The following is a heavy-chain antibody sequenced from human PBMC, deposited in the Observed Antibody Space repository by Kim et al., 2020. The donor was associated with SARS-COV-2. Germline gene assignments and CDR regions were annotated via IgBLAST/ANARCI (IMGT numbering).Heavy chain of an antibody. V-gene: IGHV4-59*01. CDR2: IFYSGST. J-gene: IGHJ4*02. CDR3: ARSEGRASWHQFDY. CDR1: SDTFSAYY. Sequence: SETLSLTCTVSSDTFSAYYWSWIRQIPGKGLEWIGYIFYSGSTNYNPSLKSRATISWGTSRNQFSLDLTSVTQADTADYYCARSEGRASWHQFDYWGQGVLVTVSS.